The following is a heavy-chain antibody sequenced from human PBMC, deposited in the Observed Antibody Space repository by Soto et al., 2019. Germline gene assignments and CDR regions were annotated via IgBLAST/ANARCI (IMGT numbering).Heavy chain of an antibody. J-gene: IGHJ6*02. CDR3: ARDRSARHSLRASYYYYGMDV. CDR2: MNPNRGNT. Sequence: ASVKVSCKASGYTFTSYDINWVRQATGQGLEWMGWMNPNRGNTGYAQKFQGRVTMTRNTSISTAYMEMSSLRSEDTAVYYCARDRSARHSLRASYYYYGMDVWGQGTTVTVSS. V-gene: IGHV1-8*01. D-gene: IGHD4-17*01. CDR1: GYTFTSYD.